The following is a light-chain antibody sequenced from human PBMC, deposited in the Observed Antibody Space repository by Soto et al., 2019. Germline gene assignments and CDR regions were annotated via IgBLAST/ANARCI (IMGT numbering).Light chain of an antibody. Sequence: QSVLTQPPSASGXPGQSVAIXXTGTNSDIGNYXFVSWYQQHPGKAPKLMIYEVNKRPSGVPDRFSGSKSGNTASLTVSGLQPEDEADYYCSSYAGSNNLLFGGGTKLTVL. CDR3: SSYAGSNNLL. J-gene: IGLJ2*01. CDR1: NSDIGNYXF. CDR2: EVN. V-gene: IGLV2-8*01.